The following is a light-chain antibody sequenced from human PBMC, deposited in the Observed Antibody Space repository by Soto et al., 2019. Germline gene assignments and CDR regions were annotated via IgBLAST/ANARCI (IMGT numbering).Light chain of an antibody. J-gene: IGKJ4*01. CDR3: QQLNVYPST. CDR1: QIVSNI. V-gene: IGKV1-9*01. Sequence: DIQMTQSPTTLSASVGDRVTITCRASQIVSNILAWFQQKPGKGPELLIYDVSTLQTGVPSRFSGGGSGTDFTLTITSLQPEDFATYYCQQLNVYPSTFGGGTKVDIK. CDR2: DVS.